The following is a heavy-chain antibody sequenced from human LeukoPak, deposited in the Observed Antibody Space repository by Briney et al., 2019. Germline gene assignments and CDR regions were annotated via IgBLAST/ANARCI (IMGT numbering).Heavy chain of an antibody. J-gene: IGHJ5*02. CDR1: GGSISSGGYY. V-gene: IGHV4-31*03. CDR2: IYYSGST. D-gene: IGHD1-1*01. CDR3: ARFTSGGWFDP. Sequence: SETLSLTCTVSGGSISSGGYYWSWIRQHPGKGLEWIGYIYYSGSTYYNPSLKSRVTISVDTSKNQFSLKLSSVTAADTAVYYRARFTSGGWFDPWGQGTLVTVSS.